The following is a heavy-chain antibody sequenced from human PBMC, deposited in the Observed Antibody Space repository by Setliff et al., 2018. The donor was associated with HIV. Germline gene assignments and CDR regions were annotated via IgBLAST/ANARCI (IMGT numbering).Heavy chain of an antibody. J-gene: IGHJ4*02. V-gene: IGHV7-4-1*02. D-gene: IGHD1-26*01. Sequence: ASVKVSCKASGYTLTTFGISWVRQVPGQGLEWMGWINTETGNPMYAQGFKGRFVFSLDTSVSTAYPQISTLKTEDTAIYYCARVGSYWSTFDYWGQGALVTVSS. CDR1: GYTLTTFG. CDR2: INTETGNP. CDR3: ARVGSYWSTFDY.